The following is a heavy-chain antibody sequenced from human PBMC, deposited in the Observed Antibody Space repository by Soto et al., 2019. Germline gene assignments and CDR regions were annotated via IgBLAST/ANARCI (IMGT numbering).Heavy chain of an antibody. Sequence: GESLKISCKGSGYSFTSYWIGWVRQMPGKGLEWMGITYPGDSDTRYSPSFQGQVTISADKSISTAYLQWSSLKASDTAMYYCARVPYGDGGYYYYYYGMDVWGQGTTVTVSS. D-gene: IGHD4-17*01. CDR1: GYSFTSYW. CDR2: TYPGDSDT. CDR3: ARVPYGDGGYYYYYYGMDV. V-gene: IGHV5-51*01. J-gene: IGHJ6*02.